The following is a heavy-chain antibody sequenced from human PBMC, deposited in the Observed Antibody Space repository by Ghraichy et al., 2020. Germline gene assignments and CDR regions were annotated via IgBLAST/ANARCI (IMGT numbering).Heavy chain of an antibody. V-gene: IGHV6-1*01. CDR3: AFGWALNA. D-gene: IGHD3-16*01. CDR1: GDSVSSNTAA. CDR2: TYYRSSWHY. Sequence: SQTLSLTCGISGDSVSSNTAAWNWIRQSPARGLEWLGRTYYRSSWHYDYAVSVERRINIHADTSNNQFSLQLSSVTPEDTALYYCAFGWALNACGQGTMVIVSS. J-gene: IGHJ3*01.